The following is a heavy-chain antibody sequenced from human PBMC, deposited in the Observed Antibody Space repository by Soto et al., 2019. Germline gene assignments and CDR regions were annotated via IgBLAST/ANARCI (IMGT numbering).Heavy chain of an antibody. J-gene: IGHJ4*02. Sequence: GGSLRLACAASGFTFSSYAMSWVRQAPGKGLQWVSAISTSGGGTYYADSVKGRFTISRDNSKNTPYLQMNSLGVEDTALYFCAKDPSPYCSSTSCYSFFDSWGQGTLVTVSS. CDR2: ISTSGGGT. V-gene: IGHV3-23*01. CDR3: AKDPSPYCSSTSCYSFFDS. D-gene: IGHD2-2*01. CDR1: GFTFSSYA.